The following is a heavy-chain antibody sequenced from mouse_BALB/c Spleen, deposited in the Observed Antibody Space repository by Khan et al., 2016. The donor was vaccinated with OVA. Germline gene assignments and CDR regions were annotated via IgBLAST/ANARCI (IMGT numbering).Heavy chain of an antibody. V-gene: IGHV14-1*02. CDR1: GFTITDYY. J-gene: IGHJ3*01. CDR2: IDTENGNT. D-gene: IGHD2-3*01. CDR3: ARAGYSPWFDY. Sequence: VQLKESGAELVRPGHLLKLSCTASGFTITDYYIHWVQQRPEQGLAWIGLIDTENGNTIYDSKFPGQANITADTSSNPAYLHFSSLTAEDTAVYYCARAGYSPWFDYWGQGTLVTVSA.